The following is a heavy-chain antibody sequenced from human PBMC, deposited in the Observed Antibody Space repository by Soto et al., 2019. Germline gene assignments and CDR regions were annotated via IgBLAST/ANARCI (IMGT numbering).Heavy chain of an antibody. Sequence: PSETLSLTCAVYGGSFSGYYWSWIRQPPGKGLEWIGSIYYSGSTYYNPSLKSRVTISVDTSKNQFSLKLSSVTAADTAVYYCARLLRHNYYGMDVWGQGTTVTVSS. D-gene: IGHD2-15*01. V-gene: IGHV4-34*01. J-gene: IGHJ6*02. CDR1: GGSFSGYY. CDR3: ARLLRHNYYGMDV. CDR2: IYYSGST.